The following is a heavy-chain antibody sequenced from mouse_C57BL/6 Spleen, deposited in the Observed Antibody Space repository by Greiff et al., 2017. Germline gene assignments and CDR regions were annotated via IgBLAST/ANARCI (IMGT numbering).Heavy chain of an antibody. CDR2: INPGSGGT. CDR1: GYAFTNYL. V-gene: IGHV1-54*01. Sequence: VQLQQSGAELVRPGTSVKVSCKASGYAFTNYLIEWVKQRPGQGLEWIGVINPGSGGTNYNEKFKGKATLTADKSSSTAYMQLSSLTSEDSAVYFCARREDYGSSAYWGQGTLVTVSA. D-gene: IGHD1-1*01. CDR3: ARREDYGSSAY. J-gene: IGHJ3*01.